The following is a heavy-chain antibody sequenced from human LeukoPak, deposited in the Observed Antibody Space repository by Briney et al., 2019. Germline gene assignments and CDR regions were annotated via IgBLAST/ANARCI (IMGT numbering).Heavy chain of an antibody. CDR3: ASGGKYCTGGACYGD. D-gene: IGHD2-8*02. J-gene: IGHJ4*02. V-gene: IGHV3-53*01. CDR1: GFIVSDDY. Sequence: GGSLRLSCAASGFIVSDDYMGWVRETPGKGLEWVSFIYSGGATFYADSVKGRFTISRDNSKNTVHLQMNSRRAEDTAVYYCASGGKYCTGGACYGDWGQGTLVTVSS. CDR2: IYSGGAT.